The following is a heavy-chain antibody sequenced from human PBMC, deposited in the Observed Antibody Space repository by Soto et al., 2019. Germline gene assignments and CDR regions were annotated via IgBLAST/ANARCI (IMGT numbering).Heavy chain of an antibody. D-gene: IGHD2-2*03. Sequence: EVQLVESGGGLVQPGGSLRLSCAASGFTFSSYWMHWVRQAPGKGLVWVSRINSDGSSTSYADSVKGRFTISRGNAKNTLYLQMNSLRAEDTAVYYCARGGDCSSTSCYAPSWYFDLWGRGTLVTVSS. CDR2: INSDGSST. V-gene: IGHV3-74*01. J-gene: IGHJ2*01. CDR1: GFTFSSYW. CDR3: ARGGDCSSTSCYAPSWYFDL.